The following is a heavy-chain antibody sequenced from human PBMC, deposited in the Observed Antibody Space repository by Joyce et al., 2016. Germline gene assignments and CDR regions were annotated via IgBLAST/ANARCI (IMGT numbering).Heavy chain of an antibody. CDR2: IKSKTDGGTT. J-gene: IGHJ3*02. CDR1: GFTFSNTC. Sequence: VLLVESGGGLVKPGGSLRLSCAAAGFTFSNTCMTWVRQAQGKGLEWVGRIKSKTDGGTTDYAAPVKGRFTISRDDSKKTLYLQMHGLKTEDTAVYYCSTNTVLGDAFDIWGQGTMVSVSS. CDR3: STNTVLGDAFDI. V-gene: IGHV3-15*01. D-gene: IGHD4-17*01.